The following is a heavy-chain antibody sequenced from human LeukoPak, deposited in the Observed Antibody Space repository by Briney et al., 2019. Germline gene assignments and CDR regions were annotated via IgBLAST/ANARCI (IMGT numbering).Heavy chain of an antibody. CDR1: GYTFTGYY. J-gene: IGHJ6*03. CDR2: INPNSGGT. CDR3: ARGPNYYDSGGYYSYYYYMDV. D-gene: IGHD3-22*01. Sequence: ASVNLSCKASGYTFTGYYMHWVRQAPGQGLEWMGWINPNSGGTNYAQKFQGRVTMTRDTSISTAYMDLSRLRSDDTAVYYCARGPNYYDSGGYYSYYYYMDVWGKGSTVTVSS. V-gene: IGHV1-2*02.